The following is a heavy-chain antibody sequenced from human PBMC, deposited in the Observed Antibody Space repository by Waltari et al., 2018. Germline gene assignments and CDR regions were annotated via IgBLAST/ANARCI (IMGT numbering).Heavy chain of an antibody. J-gene: IGHJ3*02. Sequence: EVQLVESGGGLVQPGGSLRLSCAASGFTFSTYSMNWVRQAPGKGLEWLAFVSMTGSPVYYAESGKCRVTISRDNDNNLVYLQMSSLRAEDTAVYYCARDDLLRGHYSYDALDIWGQGTMVTVSS. CDR2: VSMTGSPV. D-gene: IGHD3-3*01. CDR1: GFTFSTYS. CDR3: ARDDLLRGHYSYDALDI. V-gene: IGHV3-48*01.